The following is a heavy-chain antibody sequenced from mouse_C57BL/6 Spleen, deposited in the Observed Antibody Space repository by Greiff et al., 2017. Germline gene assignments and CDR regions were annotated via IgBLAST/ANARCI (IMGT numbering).Heavy chain of an antibody. Sequence: QVQLKESGPELVKPGASVKISCKASGYAFSSSWMNWVKQRPGKGLEWIGRIYPGDGDTNYNGKFKGKATLTADKSSSTAYMQLSSLTSEDSAVYFCARRYAMDYWGQGTSVTVSS. CDR3: ARRYAMDY. J-gene: IGHJ4*01. CDR1: GYAFSSSW. V-gene: IGHV1-82*01. CDR2: IYPGDGDT.